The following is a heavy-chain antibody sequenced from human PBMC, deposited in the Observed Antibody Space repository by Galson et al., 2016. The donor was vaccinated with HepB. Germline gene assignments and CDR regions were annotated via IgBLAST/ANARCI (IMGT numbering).Heavy chain of an antibody. CDR3: ARTTGPDWGPVGY. V-gene: IGHV3-11*03. D-gene: IGHD7-27*01. CDR1: GFTFRDYY. Sequence: SLRLSCAASGFTFRDYYMNWVRQAPGKGLEWLSYISGGASYTKYADSVMGRSTISRDNAKNSLFLDFINLGADDTALYYCARTTGPDWGPVGYWGRGTLVTVSS. J-gene: IGHJ4*02. CDR2: ISGGASYT.